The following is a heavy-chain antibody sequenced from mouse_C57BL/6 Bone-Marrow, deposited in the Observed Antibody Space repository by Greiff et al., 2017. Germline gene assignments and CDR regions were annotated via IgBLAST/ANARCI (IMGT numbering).Heavy chain of an antibody. D-gene: IGHD2-3*01. J-gene: IGHJ4*01. V-gene: IGHV5-9-1*02. CDR1: GFTFSSYA. CDR2: ISSGGDYI. CDR3: TRAHYDGYYAMDY. Sequence: EVKVEESGEGLVKPGGSLKLSCAASGFTFSSYAMSWVRQTPEKRLEWVAYISSGGDYIYYADTVKGRFTISRDNARHTLYLQMSSLKSEDTAMYYCTRAHYDGYYAMDYWGQGTSVTVSS.